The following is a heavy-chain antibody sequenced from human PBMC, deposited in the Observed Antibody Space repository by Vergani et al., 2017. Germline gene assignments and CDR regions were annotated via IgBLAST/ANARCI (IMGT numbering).Heavy chain of an antibody. CDR2: ISAYNGNT. Sequence: QVQLVQSGAEVKKPGASVKVSCKASGYTSTSYGISWVRQAPGQGLEWRGWISAYNGNTNYAQKLQGRVTMTTDTSTSTAYIELRSLRSDDTAVYYCAVGSGSYYNPTGWFDPWGQGTLVTVSS. D-gene: IGHD3-10*01. CDR1: GYTSTSYG. V-gene: IGHV1-18*01. J-gene: IGHJ5*02. CDR3: AVGSGSYYNPTGWFDP.